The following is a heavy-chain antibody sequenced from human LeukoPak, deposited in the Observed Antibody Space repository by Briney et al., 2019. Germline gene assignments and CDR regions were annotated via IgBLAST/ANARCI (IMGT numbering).Heavy chain of an antibody. V-gene: IGHV3-30*03. Sequence: GGSLRLSCAASGFSFSDFGMHWVRQAPGKGLEWVGVISYDGGEQHYGDSVKGRFSISRDDSKSTMYLQMNNLTAEDTALYYCARDLSSGYYAKGWPNWYFDLWGRGTLVTVSS. D-gene: IGHD3-22*01. J-gene: IGHJ2*01. CDR1: GFSFSDFG. CDR2: ISYDGGEQ. CDR3: ARDLSSGYYAKGWPNWYFDL.